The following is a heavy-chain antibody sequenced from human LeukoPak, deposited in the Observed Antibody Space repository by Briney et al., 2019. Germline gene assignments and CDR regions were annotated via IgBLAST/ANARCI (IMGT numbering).Heavy chain of an antibody. V-gene: IGHV4-39*07. CDR3: ARDMREDTAMGDYYGMDV. Sequence: SETLSLTCTVSGGSISSSSYYWGWIRQPPGKGLEWIGSIYYSGSTYYNPSLKSRVTISVDTSKNQFSLKLSSVTAADTAVYYCARDMREDTAMGDYYGMDVWGQGTTVTVSS. J-gene: IGHJ6*02. CDR2: IYYSGST. D-gene: IGHD5-18*01. CDR1: GGSISSSSYY.